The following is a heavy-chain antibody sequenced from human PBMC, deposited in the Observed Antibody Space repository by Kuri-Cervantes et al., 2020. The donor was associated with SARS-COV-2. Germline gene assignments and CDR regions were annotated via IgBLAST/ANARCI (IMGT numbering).Heavy chain of an antibody. V-gene: IGHV4-61*08. CDR2: IYHSGST. CDR3: AREETDIVVVPAAMNWFDP. Sequence: SEILSLTCTVSGGSISSGGYYWSWIRQPPGKGLEWIGYIYHSGSTNYNPSLKSRVTMSVDTSKNQFSLKLSSVTAADTAVYYCAREETDIVVVPAAMNWFDPWGQGTLVTVSS. D-gene: IGHD2-2*01. J-gene: IGHJ5*02. CDR1: GGSISSGGYY.